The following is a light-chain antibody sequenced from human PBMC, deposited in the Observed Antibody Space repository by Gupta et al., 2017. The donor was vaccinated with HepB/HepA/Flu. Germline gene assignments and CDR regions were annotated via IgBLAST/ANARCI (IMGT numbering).Light chain of an antibody. CDR1: QSVSSY. Sequence: EIVLTQSPATLSLSPGERATLSCRASQSVSSYLAWYQQKPGQAPRLLIYDASNRATGIPARFSGSGSGTDXTLTISXLEHEDFAVYYCQQRSNWPPITFGXGTRLEIK. CDR3: QQRSNWPPIT. CDR2: DAS. V-gene: IGKV3-11*01. J-gene: IGKJ5*01.